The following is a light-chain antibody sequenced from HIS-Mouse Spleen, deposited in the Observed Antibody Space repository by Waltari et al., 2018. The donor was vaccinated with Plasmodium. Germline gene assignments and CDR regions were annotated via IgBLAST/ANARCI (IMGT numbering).Light chain of an antibody. Sequence: DIQMPQSPSSLSASVGDRVTITCQARQDISNYLIWYQQKPGKAPKLLIYDASNLETGVPSRFSGSGSGTDFTFTISSLQPEDIATYYCQQYDNLLLTFGGGTKVEIK. CDR3: QQYDNLLLT. CDR2: DAS. CDR1: QDISNY. V-gene: IGKV1-33*01. J-gene: IGKJ4*01.